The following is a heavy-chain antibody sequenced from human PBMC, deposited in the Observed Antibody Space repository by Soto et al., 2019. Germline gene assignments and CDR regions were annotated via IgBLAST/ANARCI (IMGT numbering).Heavy chain of an antibody. V-gene: IGHV3-23*01. D-gene: IGHD2-21*02. Sequence: DVKLLESGGGLVQPGGSLGLSCAASGFNFRSTAMSWVRQPPGKGLEWVSAISGAGDSPFYADSVKGRFTISRDNSKNMLYLYINSLRAEDTAMYYCAKGGDYDLDFDSWGQGTPVTVSS. CDR1: GFNFRSTA. J-gene: IGHJ4*02. CDR2: ISGAGDSP. CDR3: AKGGDYDLDFDS.